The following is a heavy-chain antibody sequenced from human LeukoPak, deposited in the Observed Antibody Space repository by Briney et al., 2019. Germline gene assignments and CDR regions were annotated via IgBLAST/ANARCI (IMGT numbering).Heavy chain of an antibody. CDR2: INPNSGGT. J-gene: IGHJ4*02. V-gene: IGHV1-2*06. CDR3: SRSKDSSGWTLYY. CDR1: GYTFTGYY. D-gene: IGHD6-19*01. Sequence: GASVKVSCKASGYTFTGYYMHWVRQAPGQGLEWMGRINPNSGGTNYAQKFQGRVTMNRDTSISTAYMELSRLRSDDTAVYYCSRSKDSSGWTLYYWGQGTLVTVSS.